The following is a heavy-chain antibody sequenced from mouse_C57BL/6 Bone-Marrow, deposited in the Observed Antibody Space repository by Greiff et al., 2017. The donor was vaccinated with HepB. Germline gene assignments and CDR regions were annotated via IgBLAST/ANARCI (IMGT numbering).Heavy chain of an antibody. D-gene: IGHD3-2*02. CDR1: GFTFTDYY. J-gene: IGHJ4*01. CDR2: IRNKANGYTT. V-gene: IGHV7-3*01. Sequence: EVKLMESGGGLVQPGGSLSLSCAASGFTFTDYYMSWVRQPPGKALEWLGFIRNKANGYTTEYSASVKGRFTISRDNSQIILYLQMNALRAEDSATYYCARYTAQATSYAMDYWGQGTSVTVSS. CDR3: ARYTAQATSYAMDY.